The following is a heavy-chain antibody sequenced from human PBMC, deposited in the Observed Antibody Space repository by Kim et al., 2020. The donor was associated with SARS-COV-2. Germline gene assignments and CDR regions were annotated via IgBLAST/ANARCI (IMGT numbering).Heavy chain of an antibody. CDR2: FDPEDGET. V-gene: IGHV1-24*01. J-gene: IGHJ4*02. D-gene: IGHD3-10*01. CDR1: GYTLTELS. Sequence: ASVKVSCKVSGYTLTELSMHWVRQAPGKGLEWMGGFDPEDGETIYAQKFQGRVTMTEDTSTDTAYMELSSLRSEDTAVYYCATDMINWSDGSGRYSLDYWGEGTLVTVSS. CDR3: ATDMINWSDGSGRYSLDY.